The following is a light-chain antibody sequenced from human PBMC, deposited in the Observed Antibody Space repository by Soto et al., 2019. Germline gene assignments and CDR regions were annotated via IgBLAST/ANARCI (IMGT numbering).Light chain of an antibody. V-gene: IGKV1-9*01. J-gene: IGKJ5*01. CDR2: AAS. CDR1: QGISSY. CDR3: QQLNSYPIT. Sequence: DIQLTQSPSFLSASVGDRVTITCRASQGISSYLAWYQPKPGKAPKLLIYAASTLQSGVPSRFSGSGSGTAFSLTISSLQPDDFQTYYCQQLNSYPITFGQGTLLEIK.